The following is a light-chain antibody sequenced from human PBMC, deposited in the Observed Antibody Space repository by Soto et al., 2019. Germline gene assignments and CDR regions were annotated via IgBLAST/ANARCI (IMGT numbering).Light chain of an antibody. CDR2: TNN. CDR3: AVWDDDLNGWV. CDR1: RSNIGSTL. J-gene: IGLJ3*02. Sequence: QSVVTQPPSASGTPGQRVTISCSGSRSNIGSTLVNWYQHLPGTAPKLLIYTNNHRPSGVPDRFSGSKSGTSASLAISGLRSEDEAEYYCAVWDDDLNGWVFGGGTKLTVL. V-gene: IGLV1-44*01.